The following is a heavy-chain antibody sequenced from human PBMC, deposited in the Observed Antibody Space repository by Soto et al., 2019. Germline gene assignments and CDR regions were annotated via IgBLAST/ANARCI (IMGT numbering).Heavy chain of an antibody. V-gene: IGHV3-23*01. Sequence: GGSLRLSCAASGFSFRTYAMSWVRQAPGKGLDWVSAISSSGGDSYYADSVKGRFTISRDNSKSTLFLQMNSLRAEDTAVYYCARAWYYYDSSGYYPGRACMAVWGQGTTVTSP. CDR2: ISSSGGDS. CDR3: ARAWYYYDSSGYYPGRACMAV. J-gene: IGHJ6*02. CDR1: GFSFRTYA. D-gene: IGHD3-22*01.